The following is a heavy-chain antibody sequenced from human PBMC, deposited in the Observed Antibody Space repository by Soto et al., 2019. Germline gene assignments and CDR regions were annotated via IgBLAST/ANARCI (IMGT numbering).Heavy chain of an antibody. V-gene: IGHV4-31*04. J-gene: IGHJ6*02. D-gene: IGHD2-8*01. Sequence: QVRLQESGPGLVRPSQTLSLTCTVSGDSLSSGGYYCSWIRQLPGKGLEWIGFIYYSGSTFYNPSLGRRVTMSADASKNQISLKLSSVTAADTAVYYCAKTKTPHVRNGMDVWGQGTTVTVSS. CDR1: GDSLSSGGYY. CDR2: IYYSGST. CDR3: AKTKTPHVRNGMDV.